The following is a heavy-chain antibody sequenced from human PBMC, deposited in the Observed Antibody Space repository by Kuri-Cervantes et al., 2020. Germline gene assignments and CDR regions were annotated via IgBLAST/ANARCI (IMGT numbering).Heavy chain of an antibody. V-gene: IGHV3-23*01. CDR3: AKSKGSQHYMDV. D-gene: IGHD2-2*01. J-gene: IGHJ6*03. Sequence: GGSLRLSCAASGFTFDDYGMSWVRQAPGKGLEWVSVISGSGFSTHYADSVKGRFTISRDNSKNTLYLQMNSLRAEDTAVYYCAKSKGSQHYMDVWGKGTTVTVSS. CDR2: ISGSGFST. CDR1: GFTFDDYG.